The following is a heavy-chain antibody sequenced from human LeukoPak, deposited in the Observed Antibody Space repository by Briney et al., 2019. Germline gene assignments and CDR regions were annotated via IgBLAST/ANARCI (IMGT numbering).Heavy chain of an antibody. CDR3: ARGSNWLDP. V-gene: IGHV4-59*01. CDR1: GDSINNYY. J-gene: IGHJ5*02. CDR2: IYYSGNT. D-gene: IGHD6-6*01. Sequence: SGTLSLTCSVPGDSINNYYWSWIRQPPGKGLEWIGYIYYSGNTNYNPTLKSRVTISKDTSKKQISLNLSSVTAADTAVYYCARGSNWLDPWGQGTLVTVSS.